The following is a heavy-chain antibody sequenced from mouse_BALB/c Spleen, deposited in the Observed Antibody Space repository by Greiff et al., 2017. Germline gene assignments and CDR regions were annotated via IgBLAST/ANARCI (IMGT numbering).Heavy chain of an antibody. V-gene: IGHV2-9*02. Sequence: QVQLKESGPGLVAPSQSLSITCTVSGFSLTSYGVHWVRQPPGKGLEWLGVIWAGGSTNYNSALMSRLSISKDNSKSQVFLKMNSLQTDDTAMYYCDREDGNYDYAMAYWGQGTSVTVSS. CDR1: GFSLTSYG. D-gene: IGHD2-1*01. J-gene: IGHJ4*01. CDR2: IWAGGST. CDR3: DREDGNYDYAMAY.